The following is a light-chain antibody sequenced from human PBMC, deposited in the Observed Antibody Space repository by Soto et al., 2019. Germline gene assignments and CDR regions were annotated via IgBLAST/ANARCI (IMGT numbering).Light chain of an antibody. CDR2: DVT. Sequence: QSALTQPASVSGYPGQSIAISCTGTSSDVGAYNYVSWYQQYPGKAPKLVIYDVTNRPSGVSNRFSGSKSGSTASLTISGLQAEDEADYYCSSYTISSTYVFGTGTKVTVL. V-gene: IGLV2-14*01. CDR1: SSDVGAYNY. CDR3: SSYTISSTYV. J-gene: IGLJ1*01.